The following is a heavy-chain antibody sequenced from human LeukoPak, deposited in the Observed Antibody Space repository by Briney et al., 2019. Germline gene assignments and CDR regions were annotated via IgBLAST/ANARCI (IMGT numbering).Heavy chain of an antibody. J-gene: IGHJ4*02. D-gene: IGHD6-13*01. Sequence: PGGSLRLSCVASGFTFSSYAMSWVRQAPGKGLEWVSAISGSADSTYYADSVKGRFTISRDNSKNTLYLQMNSLRAEDTAFYSCGEDTNVVGAGIPYDYWGQGTLVTVSS. CDR3: GEDTNVVGAGIPYDY. V-gene: IGHV3-23*01. CDR2: ISGSADST. CDR1: GFTFSSYA.